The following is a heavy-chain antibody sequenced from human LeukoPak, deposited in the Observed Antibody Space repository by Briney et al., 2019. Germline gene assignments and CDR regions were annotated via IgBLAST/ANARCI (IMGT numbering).Heavy chain of an antibody. J-gene: IGHJ6*02. CDR1: DGSIISYY. Sequence: PSETLSLTCTVSDGSIISYYWGWIRQPPGKGLEWIGYIYYNGSTNYNPSLRSRVTISVDTSKNQFSLKLRSLTAADTAIYYCARVNGLEVRGVSLHYYHGTDVWGRGTTVTVS. CDR3: ARVNGLEVRGVSLHYYHGTDV. V-gene: IGHV4-59*01. CDR2: IYYNGST. D-gene: IGHD3-10*01.